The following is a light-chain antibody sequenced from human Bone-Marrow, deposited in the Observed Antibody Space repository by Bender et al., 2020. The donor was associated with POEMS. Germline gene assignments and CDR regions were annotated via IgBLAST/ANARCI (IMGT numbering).Light chain of an antibody. V-gene: IGLV2-14*02. Sequence: QSALTQPASVSGSPGQSITISCAGTSSDVGTYNLVSWYQQRPGKAPNLIIYEVNKRPSGVSNRFSGSKSGNMASLTISGLQAEDEADYHCSSYTSSSTVVFGGGTKLTVL. CDR2: EVN. CDR1: SSDVGTYNL. CDR3: SSYTSSSTVV. J-gene: IGLJ2*01.